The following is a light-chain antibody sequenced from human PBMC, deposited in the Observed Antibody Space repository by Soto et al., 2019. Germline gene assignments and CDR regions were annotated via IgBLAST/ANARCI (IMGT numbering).Light chain of an antibody. CDR2: AAS. J-gene: IGKJ2*01. V-gene: IGKV1-9*01. CDR1: QGISSY. Sequence: IQLTQSPSSLSASVGDRVTITCRASQGISSYLAWYQQKPGKAPKFLIYAASTLQRGVPDRFSGSGSGTDFTLKISRVEAGDVGVYYCMQALQTPYTFGQGTKLEIK. CDR3: MQALQTPYT.